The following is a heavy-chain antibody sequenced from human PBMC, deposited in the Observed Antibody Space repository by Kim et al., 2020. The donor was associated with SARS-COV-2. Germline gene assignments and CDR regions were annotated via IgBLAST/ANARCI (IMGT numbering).Heavy chain of an antibody. V-gene: IGHV3-11*03. CDR3: ARSEDTLVREIIITHYG. Sequence: GGSLRLSCAASGFTFSDYFMSWIRQAPGKGLEWVSYISSSSSYTNYAYSVTGRFTISRDNAKNSLYLQMNSLRAEDTAVYYCARSEDTLVREIIITHYG. D-gene: IGHD3-10*01. CDR1: GFTFSDYF. CDR2: ISSSSSYT. J-gene: IGHJ6*01.